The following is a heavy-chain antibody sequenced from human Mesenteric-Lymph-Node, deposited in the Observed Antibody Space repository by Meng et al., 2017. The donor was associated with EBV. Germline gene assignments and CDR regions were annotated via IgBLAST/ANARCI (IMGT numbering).Heavy chain of an antibody. Sequence: QGQLVRTGAEGKKAGASGKVSCKASEYTFTAYYIHWVRQARGQGLEWLEWINSSGGSTNYPQKFRGRITVTRDTSTSTVYMELSRLSSVDTALYYCARGGVQRHLSHTYYFDYWGQGSLVTVSS. CDR3: ARGGVQRHLSHTYYFDY. D-gene: IGHD6-25*01. V-gene: IGHV1-46*01. CDR2: INSSGGST. CDR1: EYTFTAYY. J-gene: IGHJ4*02.